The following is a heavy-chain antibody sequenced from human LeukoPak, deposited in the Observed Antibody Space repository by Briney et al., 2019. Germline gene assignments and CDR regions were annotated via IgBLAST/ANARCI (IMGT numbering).Heavy chain of an antibody. J-gene: IGHJ5*02. CDR3: ARSVFWSGTNWFDP. CDR1: GGSISSYY. V-gene: IGHV4-59*01. D-gene: IGHD3-3*01. Sequence: SETLCLTCTVSGGSISSYYWSWIRQPPGKGLEWIGYIYYSGSTNYNPSLKSRVTISVDTSKNQFSLKLSSVTAADTAVYYCARSVFWSGTNWFDPWGQGTLVTVSS. CDR2: IYYSGST.